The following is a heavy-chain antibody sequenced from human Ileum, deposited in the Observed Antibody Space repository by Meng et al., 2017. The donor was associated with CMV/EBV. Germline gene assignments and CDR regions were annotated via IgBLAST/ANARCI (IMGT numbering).Heavy chain of an antibody. CDR1: GLRVSDNY. D-gene: IGHD3-3*01. CDR2: LYTGGSA. CDR3: AREMMEAWRGFFDY. Sequence: GGSLRLSCAASGLRVSDNYMTWVRQVAGEGLQWVSTLYTGGSAHYAPSVEGRFTISKDNSNNMVYLQMNSLRAEDTAVYYCAREMMEAWRGFFDYWGQGGLVTVSS. V-gene: IGHV3-53*01. J-gene: IGHJ4*02.